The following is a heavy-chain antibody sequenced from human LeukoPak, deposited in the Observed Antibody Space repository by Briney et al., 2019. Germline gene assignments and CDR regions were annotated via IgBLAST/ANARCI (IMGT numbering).Heavy chain of an antibody. Sequence: SETLSLTCTVSGGSISSYYWSWIRQPAGKGLEWIGRIYTSGSTNYNPSLKSRVTMSVDTSKNQFSLKLSSVTAADTAVYYCARDLYYDFWSGTPIGWFDPWGQGTLVTASS. CDR2: IYTSGST. D-gene: IGHD3-3*01. CDR1: GGSISSYY. J-gene: IGHJ5*02. CDR3: ARDLYYDFWSGTPIGWFDP. V-gene: IGHV4-4*07.